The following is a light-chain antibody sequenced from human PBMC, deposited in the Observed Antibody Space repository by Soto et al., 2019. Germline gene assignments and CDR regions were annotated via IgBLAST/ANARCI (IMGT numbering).Light chain of an antibody. J-gene: IGKJ4*01. CDR2: WAS. V-gene: IGKV4-1*01. Sequence: DIVMTQSPDSLAVSLGERATINCKSSQNLLYSSNNKNYLAWYQQKPGQPPKLVIYWASTRESGVPDRFSGSGSGTDFTLTISSLQAEDVAVYYCQQYDRPPLTFGGGTKVEIK. CDR1: QNLLYSSNNKNY. CDR3: QQYDRPPLT.